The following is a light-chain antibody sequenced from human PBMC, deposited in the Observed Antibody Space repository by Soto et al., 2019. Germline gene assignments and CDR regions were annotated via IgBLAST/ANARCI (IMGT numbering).Light chain of an antibody. CDR3: QQYNNWPPIT. V-gene: IGKV3-15*01. CDR1: PSVSSK. CDR2: GAS. J-gene: IGKJ5*01. Sequence: EIVMPQSPATLSVSPGERETLSCRASPSVSSKLAWYQQKPGQAPRLLIYGASTRATGIPARFSGSGSGTEFTLTISSLQSEDFAVYYCQQYNNWPPITFGQGTRLEIK.